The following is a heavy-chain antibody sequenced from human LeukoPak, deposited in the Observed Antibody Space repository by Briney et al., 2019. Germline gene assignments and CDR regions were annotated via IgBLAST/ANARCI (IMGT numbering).Heavy chain of an antibody. D-gene: IGHD3-10*01. CDR3: ATSLWFGELSHYFDY. V-gene: IGHV1-2*02. Sequence: GASVKVSCKASGSTFTGYYMHWVRQAPGQGLEWMGWINPNSGGTNYAQKFQGRVTMTRDTSISTAYMELSRLRSDDTAVYYCATSLWFGELSHYFDYWGQGTLVTVSS. CDR1: GSTFTGYY. CDR2: INPNSGGT. J-gene: IGHJ4*02.